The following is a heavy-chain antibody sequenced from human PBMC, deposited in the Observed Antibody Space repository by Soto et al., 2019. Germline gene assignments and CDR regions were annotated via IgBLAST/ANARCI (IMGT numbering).Heavy chain of an antibody. V-gene: IGHV3-30-3*01. Sequence: QVQLVESGGGVVQPGRSLRLSCAAPGFSLSSHGMHWVRQAPGKGLEWMAFISYDGSNRGYADSVKGRFTISRDNSNNMVYLQMNSLSVEDTAMPYCRSGFASGWHGVWGQGTLVTVSS. J-gene: IGHJ4*02. CDR1: GFSLSSHG. D-gene: IGHD6-19*01. CDR3: RSGFASGWHGV. CDR2: ISYDGSNR.